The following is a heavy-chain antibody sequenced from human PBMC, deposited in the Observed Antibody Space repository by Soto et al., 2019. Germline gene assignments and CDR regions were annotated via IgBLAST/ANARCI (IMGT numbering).Heavy chain of an antibody. CDR1: GGSISSGYYY. J-gene: IGHJ4*02. Sequence: SETLSLTCTVSGGSISSGYYYWSWIRQPPGKGLEWIGYIYYSGSTYYNPSLKSRVTISVDTSKNQFSLKLSSVTAVDTAVYYCDIVTPFDNYDYWGQGTLVTLSS. V-gene: IGHV4-30-4*01. D-gene: IGHD3-9*01. CDR2: IYYSGST. CDR3: DIVTPFDNYDY.